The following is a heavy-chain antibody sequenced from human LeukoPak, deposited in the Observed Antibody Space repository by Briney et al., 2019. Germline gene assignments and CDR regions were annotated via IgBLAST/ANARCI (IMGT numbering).Heavy chain of an antibody. CDR1: GYRFTAYY. CDR2: IIPIFGTA. CDR3: AREQQLVLRYFDY. Sequence: SVKVSCKASGYRFTAYYMHLVRQAPGQGLEWMGGIIPIFGTANYAQKFQGRVTITADESTSTAYMELSSLRSEDTAVYYCAREQQLVLRYFDYWGQGTLVTVSS. J-gene: IGHJ4*02. V-gene: IGHV1-69*13. D-gene: IGHD6-13*01.